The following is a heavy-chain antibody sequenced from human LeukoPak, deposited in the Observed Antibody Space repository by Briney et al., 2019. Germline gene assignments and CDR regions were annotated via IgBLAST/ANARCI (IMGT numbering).Heavy chain of an antibody. CDR1: GYTFTDYY. V-gene: IGHV1-69-2*01. CDR2: VDPEDGET. D-gene: IGHD5-24*01. Sequence: ASVKVSCKVSGYTFTDYYMHWVQQAPGKGLEWMGLVDPEDGETIYAEKFQGRVTITADTSTDTAYMELSSLRSEDTAVYYCATIEMAIIRQPVFDYWGQGTLVTVSS. CDR3: ATIEMAIIRQPVFDY. J-gene: IGHJ4*02.